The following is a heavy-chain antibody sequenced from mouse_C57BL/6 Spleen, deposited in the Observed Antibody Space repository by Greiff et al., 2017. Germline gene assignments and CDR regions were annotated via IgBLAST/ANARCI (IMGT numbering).Heavy chain of an antibody. CDR2: IYPRSGNT. V-gene: IGHV1-81*01. CDR3: ARVTTVVATPWYFDV. Sequence: QVQLQQSGAELARPGASVKLSCKASGYTFTSYGISWVKQRTGQGLEWIGEIYPRSGNTYYNEKFKGKDTLTADKSSSTAYMELRSLTSEDSAVYFCARVTTVVATPWYFDVWGTGTTVTVSS. D-gene: IGHD1-1*01. J-gene: IGHJ1*03. CDR1: GYTFTSYG.